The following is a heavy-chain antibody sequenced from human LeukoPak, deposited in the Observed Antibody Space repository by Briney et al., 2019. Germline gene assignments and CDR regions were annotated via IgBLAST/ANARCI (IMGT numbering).Heavy chain of an antibody. CDR2: IGGTHSNI. CDR3: AKTPPYYDFWSGYYYFDY. CDR1: GFTFSIYS. Sequence: GGSLRLSCAASGFTFSIYSMNWVRQAPGKGLEWVSYIGGTHSNIYYADSVKGRFTISRDDAKNSLYLQMNSLRAEDTAVYYCAKTPPYYDFWSGYYYFDYWGQGTLVTVSS. J-gene: IGHJ4*02. D-gene: IGHD3-3*01. V-gene: IGHV3-48*01.